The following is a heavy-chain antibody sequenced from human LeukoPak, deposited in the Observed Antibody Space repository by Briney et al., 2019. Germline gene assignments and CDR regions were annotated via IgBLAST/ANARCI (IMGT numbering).Heavy chain of an antibody. V-gene: IGHV4-39*02. D-gene: IGHD4-17*01. CDR3: ARDLGYGEFDY. CDR2: IYYSGIT. J-gene: IGHJ4*02. Sequence: SETLSLTCTVSGASISGSSHYFWGWICQTPGKGLEWIGSIYYSGITYYTPSLKSRLTISVDTSRNQFSLKLSSVSAADTAVYYCARDLGYGEFDYWGQGTLVTVSS. CDR1: GASISGSSHYF.